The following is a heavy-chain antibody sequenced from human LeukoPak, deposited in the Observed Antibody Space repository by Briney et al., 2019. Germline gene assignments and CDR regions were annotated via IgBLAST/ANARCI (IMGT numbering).Heavy chain of an antibody. CDR2: ISSSGSYI. V-gene: IGHV3-21*01. Sequence: PGGSLRLSCAASGFTFSSYSMNWVRQAPGKGLEWVSSISSSGSYIYYAESVRGRFTISRDNAKNSLYLQMNSLRAEDTAVYYCARGGIAAQRRDVFDTWGQGTMVTVSS. CDR1: GFTFSSYS. J-gene: IGHJ3*02. CDR3: ARGGIAAQRRDVFDT. D-gene: IGHD6-13*01.